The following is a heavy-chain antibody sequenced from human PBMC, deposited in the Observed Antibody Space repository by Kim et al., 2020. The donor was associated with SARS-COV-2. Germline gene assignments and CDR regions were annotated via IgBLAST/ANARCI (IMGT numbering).Heavy chain of an antibody. Sequence: SETLSLTCTVSGASVTTGGNGYYYWSWIRHHPAKGLEWIGYISYSGSSYYKPSLENRVSISIDTSKNQFSLRLTSVTAADTAVYFCACLGIQVGYWGQGT. CDR1: GASVTTGGNGYYY. J-gene: IGHJ4*02. CDR2: ISYSGSS. V-gene: IGHV4-31*03. D-gene: IGHD5-18*01. CDR3: ACLGIQVGY.